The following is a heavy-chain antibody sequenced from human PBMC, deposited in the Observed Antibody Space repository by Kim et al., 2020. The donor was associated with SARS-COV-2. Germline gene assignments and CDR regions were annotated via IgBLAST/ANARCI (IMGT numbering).Heavy chain of an antibody. Sequence: YATSVKGRFTISRDNSKNTLYLQMNSLRAEDTAVYYCARTYSGSSDAFDIWGQGTMVTVSS. V-gene: IGHV3-30*01. D-gene: IGHD1-26*01. J-gene: IGHJ3*02. CDR3: ARTYSGSSDAFDI.